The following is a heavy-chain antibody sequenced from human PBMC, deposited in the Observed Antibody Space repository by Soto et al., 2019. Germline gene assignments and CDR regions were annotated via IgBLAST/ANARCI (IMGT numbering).Heavy chain of an antibody. V-gene: IGHV3-30*18. CDR3: AKEIWDYYDSGGYYYPYFDY. D-gene: IGHD3-22*01. CDR2: ISNDGSKK. Sequence: QVQLVESGGGVVQPGRSLRLSCAASGFTFSSYGMHWVRQAPGKGLEWVTVISNDGSKKYYADSVKGRFTIFRDNSKNTLYLQMNSLRAEDTAVYYCAKEIWDYYDSGGYYYPYFDYWGQGTLVTVSS. J-gene: IGHJ4*02. CDR1: GFTFSSYG.